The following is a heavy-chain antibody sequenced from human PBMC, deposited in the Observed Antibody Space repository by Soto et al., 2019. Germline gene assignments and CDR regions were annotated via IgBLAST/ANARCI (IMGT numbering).Heavy chain of an antibody. Sequence: SETLSLTCAVSGGSISSGGYSWSWIRQPPGKGLEWIGYIYHSGSTYYNPSLKSRVTISVDRSKNQFSLKLSSVTAADTAVYYCAREYSGNSGDWFDPGGQGALVTVSA. J-gene: IGHJ5*02. CDR3: AREYSGNSGDWFDP. CDR2: IYHSGST. D-gene: IGHD1-26*01. CDR1: GGSISSGGYS. V-gene: IGHV4-30-2*01.